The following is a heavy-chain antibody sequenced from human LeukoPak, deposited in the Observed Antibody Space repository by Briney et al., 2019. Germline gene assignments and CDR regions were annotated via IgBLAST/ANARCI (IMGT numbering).Heavy chain of an antibody. D-gene: IGHD1-26*01. Sequence: PSETLSLTCTVSGGSISSSHWWCWVRQPPGKGLEWVGEIHHSGSTNSNPSLKSRVTISVDKSKNQFSLRLTSVTAAETAVYYCAREFVQGSSLPYFDSWGQGTLVTVSS. V-gene: IGHV4-4*02. CDR3: AREFVQGSSLPYFDS. J-gene: IGHJ4*02. CDR1: GGSISSSHW. CDR2: IHHSGST.